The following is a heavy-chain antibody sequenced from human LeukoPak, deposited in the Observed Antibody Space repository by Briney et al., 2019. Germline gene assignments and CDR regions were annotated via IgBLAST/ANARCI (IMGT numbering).Heavy chain of an antibody. CDR1: GFTFSSYS. Sequence: GGSLRLSCAASGFTFSSYSINWVRQAPGKGLEWVSATSGSGGSTYYADSAKGRFTISRDNSKNTLYLQMNSLRAEDTAVYYCAKRVFGSSFDPWGQGTLVTVSS. J-gene: IGHJ5*02. D-gene: IGHD3-16*01. CDR3: AKRVFGSSFDP. CDR2: TSGSGGST. V-gene: IGHV3-23*01.